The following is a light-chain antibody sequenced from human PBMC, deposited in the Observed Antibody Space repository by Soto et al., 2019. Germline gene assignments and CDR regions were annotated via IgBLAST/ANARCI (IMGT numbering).Light chain of an antibody. CDR2: DVT. J-gene: IGLJ3*02. CDR3: SSYACSGEV. CDR1: SSDLVTYDY. V-gene: IGLV2-8*01. Sequence: QSVLTQPPSASGSPGQSVTISCTGSSSDLVTYDYVSWYQQHPGKAPKLIIFDVTERPSGVPDRFSGFKSGNTASLTVSGLQSEDEAYYYCSSYACSGEVFGGGTKLTVL.